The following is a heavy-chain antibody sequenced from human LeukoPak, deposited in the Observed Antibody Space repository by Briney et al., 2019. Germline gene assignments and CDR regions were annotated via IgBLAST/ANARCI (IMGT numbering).Heavy chain of an antibody. CDR3: ARGYSSSWYVWFDP. CDR2: INPNSGGT. J-gene: IGHJ5*02. Sequence: VASVKVSCKASGYTFTGYYMHWVRQAPGQGLEWMGWINPNSGGTNYAQKFQGRVTMTRDTSISTAYMELSRLRSDDTAVYYCARGYSSSWYVWFDPWGQGILVTVSS. CDR1: GYTFTGYY. V-gene: IGHV1-2*02. D-gene: IGHD6-13*01.